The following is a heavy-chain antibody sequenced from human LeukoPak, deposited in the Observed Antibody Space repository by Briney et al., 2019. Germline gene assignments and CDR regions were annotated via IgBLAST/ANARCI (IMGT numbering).Heavy chain of an antibody. CDR3: ARGGSSWYDY. D-gene: IGHD6-13*01. Sequence: ASVTVSCKASEYTFTSYAMNWVRQAPGQGLEWMGWINTNTGNPTYARGFTGRFVFSLDTSVNTAYLEISSLKGEDSAVYYCARGGSSWYDYWGQGTLVTVSS. CDR1: EYTFTSYA. CDR2: INTNTGNP. V-gene: IGHV7-4-1*02. J-gene: IGHJ4*02.